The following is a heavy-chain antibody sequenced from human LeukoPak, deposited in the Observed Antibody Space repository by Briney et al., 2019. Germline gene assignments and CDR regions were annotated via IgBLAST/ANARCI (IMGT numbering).Heavy chain of an antibody. J-gene: IGHJ4*02. CDR1: GFTFSSYS. CDR3: ARDWIDSSGYHYFDY. CDR2: ISSSSSTI. Sequence: GGSLRLSCAASGFTFSSYSMNWVRQAPGKGLEWVSYISSSSSTIYYADSVKGRFTISRDNAKNSLYLQMNSLRAEDTAVYYCARDWIDSSGYHYFDYWGQGTLVTVSS. V-gene: IGHV3-48*01. D-gene: IGHD3-22*01.